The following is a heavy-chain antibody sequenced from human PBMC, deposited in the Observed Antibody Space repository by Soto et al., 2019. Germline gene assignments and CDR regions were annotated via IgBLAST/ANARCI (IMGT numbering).Heavy chain of an antibody. Sequence: PGGSLRLSCTASGFTFSIYAMHWVRQAPGKGLGWVAIISYDGTKIDYAGSVKGRFTISRDNSKNTLYLQMNSLTTEDTAVYYCARRDFYCRGRNCYSGDYAMDVWGQGTTVTVSS. CDR3: ARRDFYCRGRNCYSGDYAMDV. CDR1: GFTFSIYA. J-gene: IGHJ6*02. CDR2: ISYDGTKI. D-gene: IGHD2-15*01. V-gene: IGHV3-30-3*01.